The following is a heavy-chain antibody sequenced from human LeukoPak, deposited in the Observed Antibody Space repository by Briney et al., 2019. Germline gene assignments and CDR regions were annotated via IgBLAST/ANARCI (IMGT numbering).Heavy chain of an antibody. CDR3: ATSAGVVVVAAYFDY. Sequence: ASVKVSCKASGGTFSSYTISWVRQAPGQGLEWMGRIIPILGIANYAQKFQGRVTITADKSTSTAYMELSSLRSEGTAVYYCATSAGVVVVAAYFDYWGQGTLVTVSS. CDR2: IIPILGIA. V-gene: IGHV1-69*02. J-gene: IGHJ4*02. CDR1: GGTFSSYT. D-gene: IGHD2-15*01.